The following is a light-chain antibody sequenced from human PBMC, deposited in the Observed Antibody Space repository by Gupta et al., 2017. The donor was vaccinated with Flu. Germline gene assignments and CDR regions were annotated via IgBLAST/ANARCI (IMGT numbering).Light chain of an antibody. V-gene: IGKV3-20*01. Sequence: EIVLTQSPGTLSLSPGESAPISCRASQSVSSSYLAWYQQNPGQAPRLLIYGASIRATGIPDRFSGSGSGTDFTLTISRLEPEDFAVYYCQQYGSSPNTFGQGTKLEIK. J-gene: IGKJ2*01. CDR2: GAS. CDR1: QSVSSSY. CDR3: QQYGSSPNT.